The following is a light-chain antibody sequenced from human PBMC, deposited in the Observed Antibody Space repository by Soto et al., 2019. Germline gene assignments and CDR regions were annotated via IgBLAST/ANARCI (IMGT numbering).Light chain of an antibody. CDR3: HQYYNRPPWT. J-gene: IGKJ1*01. CDR2: ATS. CDR1: RSVDTD. V-gene: IGKV3-15*01. Sequence: EILMTQSPASLSVSPGDSATLSCRASRSVDTDLSWYQQKPGQAPRLLVFATSGRATGVPDRFRGSRSGTDFTLTISSLQPEDSATYYCHQYYNRPPWTFGQGTKV.